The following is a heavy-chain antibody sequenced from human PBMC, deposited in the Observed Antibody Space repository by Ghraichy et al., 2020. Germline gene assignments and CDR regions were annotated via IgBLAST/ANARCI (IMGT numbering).Heavy chain of an antibody. CDR3: ARVGVTFDY. CDR2: IYYSGST. CDR1: GGSISSSSYY. Sequence: SETLSLTCTVSGGSISSSSYYWGWIRQPPGKGLEWIGSIYYSGSTYYNPSLKSRVTISVDTSKNQFSLKLSSVTAADTAVYYCARVGVTFDYWGQGTLVTVSS. J-gene: IGHJ4*02. D-gene: IGHD2-21*02. V-gene: IGHV4-39*07.